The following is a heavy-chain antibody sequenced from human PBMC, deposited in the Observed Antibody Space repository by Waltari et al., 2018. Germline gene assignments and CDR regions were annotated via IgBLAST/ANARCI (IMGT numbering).Heavy chain of an antibody. D-gene: IGHD2-15*01. J-gene: IGHJ4*02. CDR2: IYSGGSS. CDR3: TTRLPRNY. CDR1: GFTVSTYD. V-gene: IGHV3-53*01. Sequence: EVQLVESGGDLIQPGGSLRISCEVYGFTVSTYDMSWVRQAPGKGLEWVSAIYSGGSSLYLDSVKGRFIMSRDNSKNTVYLQMDNVRAEDTAIYYCTTRLPRNYWGLGTLVTVSS.